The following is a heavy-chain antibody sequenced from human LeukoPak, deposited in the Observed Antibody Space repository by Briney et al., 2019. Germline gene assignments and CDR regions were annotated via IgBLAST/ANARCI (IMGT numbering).Heavy chain of an antibody. D-gene: IGHD3-10*01. V-gene: IGHV3-23*01. J-gene: IGHJ4*02. CDR2: ISGSGDGT. CDR3: AKGRLQEGTVFRGVITPVDY. CDR1: GFTFSNFA. Sequence: PGGSLRLSCANPGFTFSNFALSWVRRAPGKGLEWVSTISGSGDGTYYADSVKGRFTISRDNSKNTLFLQMSSLSADDTALYYCAKGRLQEGTVFRGVITPVDYWGQGTLVTVTS.